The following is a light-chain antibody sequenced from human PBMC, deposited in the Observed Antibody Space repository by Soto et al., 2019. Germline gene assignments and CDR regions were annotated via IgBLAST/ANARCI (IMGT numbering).Light chain of an antibody. J-gene: IGLJ1*01. V-gene: IGLV2-14*01. CDR1: SSDVGGYNY. CDR2: DVS. CDR3: SSYTSGRTYV. Sequence: QSALTQPASVSGSPGQSITISCTGTSSDVGGYNYVSWYQQHPGKAPKLMIYDVSNRPSGVSNRFSGSKSGNTASLTISGLQADDEADYFCSSYTSGRTYVFGTGTKVTVL.